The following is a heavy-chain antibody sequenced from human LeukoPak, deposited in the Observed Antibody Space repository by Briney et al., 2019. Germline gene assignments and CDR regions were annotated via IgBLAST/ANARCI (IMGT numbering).Heavy chain of an antibody. Sequence: ASVKVSCKASGYTFTGYYMHWVRQAPGQGLEWMGWISAYNGNTNYAQKLQGRVTMTTDTSTSTAYMELRSLRSDDTAVYYCARGFSRFGPSYGDYWGQGTLVTVSS. CDR1: GYTFTGYY. V-gene: IGHV1-18*04. D-gene: IGHD3-10*01. J-gene: IGHJ4*02. CDR2: ISAYNGNT. CDR3: ARGFSRFGPSYGDY.